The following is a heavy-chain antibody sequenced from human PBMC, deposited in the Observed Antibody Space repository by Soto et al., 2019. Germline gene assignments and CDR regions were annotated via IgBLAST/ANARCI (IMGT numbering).Heavy chain of an antibody. J-gene: IGHJ4*02. D-gene: IGHD3-10*01. CDR1: GASMGRYY. CDR2: ISDSGST. Sequence: PSQTLSLTCTVSGASMGRYYWSWIRQSPGKGLEWIGYISDSGSTNYSPSLRSRVTISLETSKSQFSLKLSSVTVADTAVYYCARVDYYGAGTYLFDYLCPGSLVT. CDR3: ARVDYYGAGTYLFDY. V-gene: IGHV4-59*01.